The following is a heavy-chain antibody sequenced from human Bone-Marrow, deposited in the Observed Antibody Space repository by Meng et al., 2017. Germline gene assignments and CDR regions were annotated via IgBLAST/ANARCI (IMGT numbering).Heavy chain of an antibody. J-gene: IGHJ4*02. CDR1: VGSISSIDW. Sequence: GSLRLSCVVSVGSISSIDWLSWVRQPPGKGLEWIGEIYHGGDTNCNPSLKSRVTIAIDRSKNQFSLKLSSVTAADTAVYYCASWIYSCGWQWGQGTLVTVSS. CDR2: IYHGGDT. CDR3: ASWIYSCGWQ. V-gene: IGHV4/OR15-8*02. D-gene: IGHD6-19*01.